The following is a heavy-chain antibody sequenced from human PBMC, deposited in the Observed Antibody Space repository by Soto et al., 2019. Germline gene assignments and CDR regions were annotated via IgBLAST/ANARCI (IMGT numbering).Heavy chain of an antibody. Sequence: PSETLSLTCTVSGGSISSYYWSWIRQPPGKVLEWIGYIYYSGSTNYNPSLKSRVTISVDTSKNQFSLKLSSVTATDTAVYYCARGVATIRAYYYYGMDVWGQGTTVTVSS. CDR3: ARGVATIRAYYYYGMDV. J-gene: IGHJ6*02. CDR2: IYYSGST. D-gene: IGHD5-12*01. CDR1: GGSISSYY. V-gene: IGHV4-59*01.